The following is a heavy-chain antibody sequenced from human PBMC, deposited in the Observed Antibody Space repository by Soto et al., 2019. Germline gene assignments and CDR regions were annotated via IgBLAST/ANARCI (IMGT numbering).Heavy chain of an antibody. V-gene: IGHV3-11*05. Sequence: QVQLVESGGGLVKPGGSLRLSCAASGFTFSDYYMSWIRQAPGKGLEWVSYISSSSSYTNYADSVKGRFTISRDNAKNSLYLQMNSLRAEDTAVYYCACVDCSGGSCYESYWGQGTLVTVSS. J-gene: IGHJ4*02. CDR2: ISSSSSYT. D-gene: IGHD2-15*01. CDR1: GFTFSDYY. CDR3: ACVDCSGGSCYESY.